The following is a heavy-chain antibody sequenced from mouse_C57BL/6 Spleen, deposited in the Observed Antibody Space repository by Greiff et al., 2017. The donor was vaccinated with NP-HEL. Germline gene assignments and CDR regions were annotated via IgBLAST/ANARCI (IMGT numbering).Heavy chain of an antibody. Sequence: QVQLQQPGAELVKPGASVKMSCKASGYTFTSYWITWVKQRPGQGLEWIGDIYPGSGSTTYNEKFKSKATLTVDTSSSTAYMQLSSLTSEDSAVYYCARAYYSNYERAMDYWGQGTSVTVSS. CDR3: ARAYYSNYERAMDY. CDR1: GYTFTSYW. V-gene: IGHV1-55*01. CDR2: IYPGSGST. D-gene: IGHD2-5*01. J-gene: IGHJ4*01.